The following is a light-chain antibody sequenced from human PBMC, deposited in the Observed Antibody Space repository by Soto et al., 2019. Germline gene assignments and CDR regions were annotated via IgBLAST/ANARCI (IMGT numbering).Light chain of an antibody. Sequence: DIVMTQSPDSLAMSLGERATINCKSSRSVLFSSNNKNYLAWYQQKPGQPPKLLIYWASTREFGVPDRFSGSGSATDFTLTISSLQAEDVAVYYCQQYYAPPHAFGQGTKLEIK. CDR2: WAS. CDR3: QQYYAPPHA. J-gene: IGKJ2*01. V-gene: IGKV4-1*01. CDR1: RSVLFSSNNKNY.